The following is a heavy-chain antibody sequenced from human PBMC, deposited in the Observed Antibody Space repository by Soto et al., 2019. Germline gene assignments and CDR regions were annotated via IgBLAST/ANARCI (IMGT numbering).Heavy chain of an antibody. D-gene: IGHD3-10*01. CDR1: GGSISSGGYY. Sequence: QVQLQESGPGLVKPSQTLSLNCTVSGGSISSGGYYWSWIRQHPGKGLEWIGYIYYSGSTYYNPSLKSRVTKSVDTSKNQFSLKLSSVTAADTAVYYCARELHYNGSGSRAFDIWGQGTMVTVSS. J-gene: IGHJ3*02. CDR2: IYYSGST. V-gene: IGHV4-31*03. CDR3: ARELHYNGSGSRAFDI.